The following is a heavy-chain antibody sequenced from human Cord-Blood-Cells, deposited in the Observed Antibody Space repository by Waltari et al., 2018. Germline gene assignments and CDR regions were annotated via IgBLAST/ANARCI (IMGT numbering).Heavy chain of an antibody. CDR3: ARLGKANWGACDI. V-gene: IGHV1-2*02. CDR2: VNPNRGGT. D-gene: IGHD7-27*01. Sequence: QVQLVQSGAEVKKPGASVKVSCKASGYTFTGYYMHWVRRAPGQGLEWSGWVNPNRGGTNCAQKFQGRVTMTRDTSISTAYMELSRLRSDDTAVYYCARLGKANWGACDIWGQGTMVTVSS. J-gene: IGHJ3*02. CDR1: GYTFTGYY.